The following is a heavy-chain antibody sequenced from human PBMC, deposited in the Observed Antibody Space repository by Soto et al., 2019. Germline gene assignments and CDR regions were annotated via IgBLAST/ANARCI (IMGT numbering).Heavy chain of an antibody. D-gene: IGHD1-26*01. Sequence: GGSLRLSCAASGFSFSSYAMSWVRQAPGKGLEWVAVISGSGGTTDYADSVKGRFNISRDNSKNTVHLQMSSLRSEDTAVYYCAKGLSPRGTYSEIDYWGQGTLVTVSS. CDR3: AKGLSPRGTYSEIDY. CDR1: GFSFSSYA. V-gene: IGHV3-23*01. J-gene: IGHJ4*02. CDR2: ISGSGGTT.